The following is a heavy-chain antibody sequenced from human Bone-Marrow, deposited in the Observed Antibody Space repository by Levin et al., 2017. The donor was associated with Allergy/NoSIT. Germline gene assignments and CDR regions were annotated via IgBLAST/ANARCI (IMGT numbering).Heavy chain of an antibody. Sequence: PGGSLRLSCAVSGFMFKTYGMSWVRQAPGKGLEWVSVIYSAGSTQYADSVEGRFTISRDNFGNTVYLQLRSLRAEDTAVYYCARGRKQLVRGLIYHLDYWGPGTLVTVSS. V-gene: IGHV3-53*01. CDR1: GFMFKTYG. CDR3: ARGRKQLVRGLIYHLDY. J-gene: IGHJ4*02. D-gene: IGHD6-13*01. CDR2: IYSAGST.